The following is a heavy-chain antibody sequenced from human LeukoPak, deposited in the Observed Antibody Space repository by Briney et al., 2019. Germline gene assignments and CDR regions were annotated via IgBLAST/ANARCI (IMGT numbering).Heavy chain of an antibody. CDR1: GGSISRTSYY. CDR3: ARALWFGEFPLGY. V-gene: IGHV4-39*07. CDR2: IHYSGST. Sequence: SETLSLTCTVSGGSISRTSYYWGWIRQPPGKGLEWIGSIHYSGSTYYNPSLKSRVSISVDTSRNQFSLKLSSVTAADTAVYYCARALWFGEFPLGYWGQGTLVTVSS. D-gene: IGHD3-10*01. J-gene: IGHJ4*02.